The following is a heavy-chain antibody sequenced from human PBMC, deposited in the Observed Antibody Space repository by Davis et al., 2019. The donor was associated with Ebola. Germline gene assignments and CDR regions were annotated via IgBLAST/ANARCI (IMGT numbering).Heavy chain of an antibody. CDR1: GYTFTSYG. V-gene: IGHV1-2*04. Sequence: ASVKVSCKASGYTFTSYGISWVRQAPGQGLEWMGWINPNSGGTNYAQKFQGWVTMTRDTSISTAYMELSRLRSDDTAVYYCAREGRYSGNYPLDYWGQGTLVTVSS. J-gene: IGHJ4*02. CDR3: AREGRYSGNYPLDY. D-gene: IGHD1-26*01. CDR2: INPNSGGT.